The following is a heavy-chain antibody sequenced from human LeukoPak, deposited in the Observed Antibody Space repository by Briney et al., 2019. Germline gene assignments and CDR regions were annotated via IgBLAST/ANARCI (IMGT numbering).Heavy chain of an antibody. J-gene: IGHJ3*02. D-gene: IGHD3-3*01. CDR1: GGSISSYY. CDR3: ARDRVYDFWSGYYTAGAFDI. V-gene: IGHV4-4*07. Sequence: PSETLSLTCTVSGGSISSYYWSWIRQPAGKGLEWIGRIYTSGSTNYNPSLKSRVTMSVDTSKNQFSLKLSSATAADTAVYYCARDRVYDFWSGYYTAGAFDIWGQGTMVTVSS. CDR2: IYTSGST.